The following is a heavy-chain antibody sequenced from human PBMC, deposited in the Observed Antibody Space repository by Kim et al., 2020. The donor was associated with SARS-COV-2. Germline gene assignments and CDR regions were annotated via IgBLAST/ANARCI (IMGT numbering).Heavy chain of an antibody. Sequence: SVKVSCKASGGTFSSYAISWVRQAPGQGLEWMGGIIHIFGTANYAQKFQGRVTITADESTRTAYMELSSLRSEDTAVYYCARCGSGSYYPIVGYFDYWGQITLVTVSS. CDR3: ARCGSGSYYPIVGYFDY. J-gene: IGHJ4*02. V-gene: IGHV1-69*13. D-gene: IGHD3-10*01. CDR2: IIHIFGTA. CDR1: GGTFSSYA.